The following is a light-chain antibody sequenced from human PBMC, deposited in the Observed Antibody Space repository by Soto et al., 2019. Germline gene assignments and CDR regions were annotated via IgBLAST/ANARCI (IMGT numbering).Light chain of an antibody. CDR3: QAWDSSTYVA. CDR1: KVGDKY. V-gene: IGLV3-1*01. Sequence: SYELTQPPSVSVSPGQTARITCSGDKVGDKYACWYQQKPGQSPVLVIYQDSKRPSGIPERFSGSNSGNTATLTISGTQAMDEADYYCQAWDSSTYVAFGGGTKLTVL. J-gene: IGLJ2*01. CDR2: QDS.